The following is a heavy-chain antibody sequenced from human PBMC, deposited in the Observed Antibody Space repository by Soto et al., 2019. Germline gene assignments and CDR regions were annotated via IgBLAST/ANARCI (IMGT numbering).Heavy chain of an antibody. D-gene: IGHD2-15*01. CDR3: AKDLDVVMVLSATRGLDV. CDR1: GFTLINFG. J-gene: IGHJ6*02. V-gene: IGHV3-30*18. CDR2: ISYDGRSE. Sequence: GGSLRLSCVGSGFTLINFGMHWVREAPGKGLEWVAGISYDGRSESYVDSVRGRFTLSRDNSKNTLSLQMISLRPEDTGVYYCAKDLDVVMVLSATRGLDVWGQGTTVTVSS.